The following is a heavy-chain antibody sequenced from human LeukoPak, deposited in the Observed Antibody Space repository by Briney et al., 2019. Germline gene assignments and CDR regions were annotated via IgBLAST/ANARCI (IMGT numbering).Heavy chain of an antibody. D-gene: IGHD1-26*01. J-gene: IGHJ4*02. V-gene: IGHV1-46*01. CDR2: INPSGGST. Sequence: ASVTVSCTASGYTFTIYYMHWVRQAPGQGLEWMGIINPSGGSTSYAQKFQGRVTMTRDTSTSTVYMELSSLRSEDTAVYYCARDHEGATTYWGQGTLVTVSS. CDR1: GYTFTIYY. CDR3: ARDHEGATTY.